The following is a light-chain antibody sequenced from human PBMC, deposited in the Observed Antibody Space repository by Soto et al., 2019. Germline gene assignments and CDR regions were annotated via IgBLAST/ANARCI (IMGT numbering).Light chain of an antibody. J-gene: IGLJ2*01. V-gene: IGLV2-23*01. CDR3: CSYAGQRVV. Sequence: QSALTQPASVSGSPGQSITISCTGTSSDVGSYNVVSWYQQHPGKAPKLMIYEGNKRPSGVSNRFSGSKSGNTASLTISGLQAEDEADYCCCSYAGQRVVFGVRTTLTVL. CDR2: EGN. CDR1: SSDVGSYNV.